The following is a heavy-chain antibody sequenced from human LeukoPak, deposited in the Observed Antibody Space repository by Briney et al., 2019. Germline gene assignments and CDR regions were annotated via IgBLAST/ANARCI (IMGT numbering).Heavy chain of an antibody. V-gene: IGHV4-4*02. J-gene: IGHJ4*02. CDR1: GDSISSPKW. CDR2: VYHSGSA. D-gene: IGHD2-15*01. CDR3: ARDLRGIVAPPR. Sequence: SGTLSLTCAVSGDSISSPKWWSCVRQPPGKGLEWIGEVYHSGSANYNPSVKSRVTISVDKSKNQFSLRLTSATAADTAVYYCARDLRGIVAPPRWGQGTLVSVSS.